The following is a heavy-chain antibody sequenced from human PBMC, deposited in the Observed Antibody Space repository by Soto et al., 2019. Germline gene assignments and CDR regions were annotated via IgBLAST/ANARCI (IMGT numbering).Heavy chain of an antibody. D-gene: IGHD2-21*02. V-gene: IGHV1-18*01. CDR2: IRVKNGNT. CDR3: ARGPTVGDF. CDR1: GYTFTSYG. Sequence: ASVKVSCKASGYTFTSYGISWVRQAPGQGLEWMGWIRVKNGNTNYAQNFQGRFTMTTDTSTSTAYMELRSLRSDDTAVYYCARGPTVGDFWGQGTMVTVSS. J-gene: IGHJ3*01.